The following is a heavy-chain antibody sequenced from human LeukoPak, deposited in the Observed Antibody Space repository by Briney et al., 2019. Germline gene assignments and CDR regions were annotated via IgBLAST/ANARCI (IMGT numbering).Heavy chain of an antibody. Sequence: PSETLSLTCTISGGSISSYYRSWIRQPPGNRLEWIGYIYYSGSTNYNPSLKSRVTISVDTSKNQFSLKLSSVTAADTAVYYCARDFRYYDSSGYYAFDIWGQGTMVTVSS. CDR2: IYYSGST. J-gene: IGHJ3*02. D-gene: IGHD3-22*01. CDR1: GGSISSYY. CDR3: ARDFRYYDSSGYYAFDI. V-gene: IGHV4-59*01.